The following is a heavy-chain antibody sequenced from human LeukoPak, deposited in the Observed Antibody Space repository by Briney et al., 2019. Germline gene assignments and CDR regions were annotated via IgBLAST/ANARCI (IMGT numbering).Heavy chain of an antibody. J-gene: IGHJ6*02. CDR1: GFTFSSYG. D-gene: IGHD1-26*01. V-gene: IGHV3-30*02. Sequence: GGSLRLSCAASGFTFSSYGMHWVRQAPGKGLEWVAFIRYDGSNKYYADSVKGRFTISRDNSKNTLYLQMNSLRAEDTAVYYCARDPRRIVGAYYYGMDVWGQGTTVTVSS. CDR3: ARDPRRIVGAYYYGMDV. CDR2: IRYDGSNK.